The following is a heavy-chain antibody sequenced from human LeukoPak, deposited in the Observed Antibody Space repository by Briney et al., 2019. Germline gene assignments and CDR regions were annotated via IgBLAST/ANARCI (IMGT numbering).Heavy chain of an antibody. CDR3: AEASIATAGILDY. Sequence: GGSLRLSCATSGFTFKTYWMNWVRQAPGKGLEWVSAISGSGGSIYYADSVKGRFTISRDNSKNTLYLQMNGLRAEDTAVYYCAEASIATAGILDYWGQGTLVTVSS. D-gene: IGHD6-13*01. J-gene: IGHJ4*02. CDR1: GFTFKTYW. V-gene: IGHV3-23*01. CDR2: ISGSGGSI.